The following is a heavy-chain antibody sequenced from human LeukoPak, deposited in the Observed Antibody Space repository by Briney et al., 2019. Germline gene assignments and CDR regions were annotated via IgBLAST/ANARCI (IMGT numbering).Heavy chain of an antibody. J-gene: IGHJ5*02. CDR3: TTLYRVDP. Sequence: GGSLRLSCAASGFTFSNAWMSWARQAPGKGLEWVGRIKKKPDGGTTDYAAPVKGRFTISRDDSKNTLYLQMNSLKSEDTGVYYCTTLYRVDPWGQGTLVTVSS. D-gene: IGHD1-14*01. V-gene: IGHV3-15*01. CDR1: GFTFSNAW. CDR2: IKKKPDGGTT.